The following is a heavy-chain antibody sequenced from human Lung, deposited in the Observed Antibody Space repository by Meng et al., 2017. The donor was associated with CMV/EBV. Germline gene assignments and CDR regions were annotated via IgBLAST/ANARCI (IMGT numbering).Heavy chain of an antibody. CDR2: ISADNSNT. V-gene: IGHV1-18*04. CDR3: ARATDTLYQLLFCRVPPYYYYGMDV. J-gene: IGHJ6*02. CDR1: GYTFTGYA. D-gene: IGHD2-2*01. Sequence: ASVKVSCKASGYTFTGYAITWVRQAPGQGLEWMGWISADNSNTNYAQKFQGRVTMTTDTSTRTAYMDLRSLRYDDTAVYYCARATDTLYQLLFCRVPPYYYYGMDVWGQGTTVTVSS.